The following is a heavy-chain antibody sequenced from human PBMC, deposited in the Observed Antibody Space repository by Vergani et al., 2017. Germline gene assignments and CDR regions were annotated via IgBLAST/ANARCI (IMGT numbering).Heavy chain of an antibody. J-gene: IGHJ2*01. CDR3: ASLSGSDWYFDL. CDR2: ISSGSSYI. Sequence: EVQLVESGGGLVKPGGSLRLSCAASGFTFSSYSMNWVRQAPGKGLEWVSSISSGSSYIYYADSVKGRLTISRDNAKNSLYLQMNSLRAEDTAVYYCASLSGSDWYFDLWGRGTLVTVSS. D-gene: IGHD5-12*01. V-gene: IGHV3-21*01. CDR1: GFTFSSYS.